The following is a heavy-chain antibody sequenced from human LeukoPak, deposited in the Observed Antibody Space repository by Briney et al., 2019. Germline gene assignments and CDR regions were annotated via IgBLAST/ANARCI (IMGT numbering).Heavy chain of an antibody. CDR2: IYSGGST. D-gene: IGHD4-17*01. J-gene: IGHJ4*02. Sequence: GASVKVSCKASGYAFTSYGISWVRQAPGKGLEWVSVIYSGGSTYYADSVKGRFTISRDNSKNTLYLQMNSLRAEDTAVYYCARDKNGDYDFDYWGQGTLVTVSS. V-gene: IGHV3-66*01. CDR1: GYAFTSYG. CDR3: ARDKNGDYDFDY.